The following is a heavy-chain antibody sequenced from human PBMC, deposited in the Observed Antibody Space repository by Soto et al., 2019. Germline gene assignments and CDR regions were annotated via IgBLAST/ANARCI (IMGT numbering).Heavy chain of an antibody. CDR1: GYTLTELS. CDR2: FDPEDGET. D-gene: IGHD3-10*01. J-gene: IGHJ4*02. V-gene: IGHV1-24*01. Sequence: ASVKVSCKVSGYTLTELSMHWVRQAPGKGLEWMGGFDPEDGETIYAQKFQGRVTMTEDTSTDTAYMELSSLRSEDTAVYYCAGITIVLGVIIIRCYFDYWGQGTLVTVSS. CDR3: AGITIVLGVIIIRCYFDY.